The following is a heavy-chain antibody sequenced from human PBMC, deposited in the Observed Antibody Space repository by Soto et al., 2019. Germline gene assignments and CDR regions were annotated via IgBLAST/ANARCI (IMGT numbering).Heavy chain of an antibody. Sequence: GGSLRLSCAASGFTFSASAVHWVRQASGKGLEWVGRIRSKANNYATVYAASVKGRFTMSRDDAKTTAYLQINSLKTEDTAVYYCTRPGLWEEYRSSPFDYWGQGTLVTVSS. J-gene: IGHJ4*02. V-gene: IGHV3-73*01. CDR3: TRPGLWEEYRSSPFDY. CDR2: IRSKANNYAT. CDR1: GFTFSASA. D-gene: IGHD6-6*01.